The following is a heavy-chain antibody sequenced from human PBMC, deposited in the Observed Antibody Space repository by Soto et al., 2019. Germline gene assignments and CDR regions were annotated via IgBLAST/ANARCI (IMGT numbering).Heavy chain of an antibody. CDR2: ISYNGGST. J-gene: IGHJ4*02. V-gene: IGHV3-23*01. CDR1: GFTFSTYA. CDR3: AKAFSSSWYFDY. D-gene: IGHD6-13*01. Sequence: EVQLLESGGGLVQPGGSLRLSCAASGFTFSTYAMSWVRQAPGKGLEWVSAISYNGGSTYYADSVKGRFTVSRDNSKNTLYLQLNSLRVEDTAVYYCAKAFSSSWYFDYWGQGTLVTVSS.